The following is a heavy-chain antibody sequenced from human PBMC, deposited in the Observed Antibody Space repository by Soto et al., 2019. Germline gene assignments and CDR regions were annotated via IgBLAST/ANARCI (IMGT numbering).Heavy chain of an antibody. CDR3: AGRTSLTSVEIFSGGLSGYNWVDP. V-gene: IGHV4-39*01. J-gene: IGHJ5*01. CDR2: IFYSGSA. D-gene: IGHD3-3*01. CDR1: GGSISNPIYY. Sequence: SETLSLTCSVSGGSISNPIYYWAWIRQPPGKGLEWIGSIFYSGSAYYNPSLKSRVTMSVDTSQNQFSLKLSSVTAAVTAVYYCAGRTSLTSVEIFSGGLSGYNWVDPWGRGTLVTVSS.